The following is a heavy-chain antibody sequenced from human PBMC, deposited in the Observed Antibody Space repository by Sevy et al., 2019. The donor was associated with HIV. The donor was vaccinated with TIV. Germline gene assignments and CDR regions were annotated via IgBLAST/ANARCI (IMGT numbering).Heavy chain of an antibody. CDR2: FIPIFGTA. Sequence: ASVKVSCKASGGTFSSYAISWVRQAPGQGLEWMGGFIPIFGTANYAQKFQGRVTITADESTSTAYMELSSLRSEDTAVYYCARGRVAGYYYYGMDVWGQGTTVTVSS. J-gene: IGHJ6*02. CDR1: GGTFSSYA. V-gene: IGHV1-69*13. D-gene: IGHD6-19*01. CDR3: ARGRVAGYYYYGMDV.